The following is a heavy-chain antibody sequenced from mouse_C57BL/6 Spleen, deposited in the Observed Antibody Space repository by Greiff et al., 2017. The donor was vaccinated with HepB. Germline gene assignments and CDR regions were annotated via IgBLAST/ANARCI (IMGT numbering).Heavy chain of an antibody. Sequence: EVKLVESGGGLVKPGGSLKLSCAASGFTFSSYAMSWVRQTPEKRLEWVATISDGGSYTYYPDNVKGRFTISRDNAKNNLYLQMSHLKSEDTAMYYCARVNGSSYGWYFDVWGTGTTVTVSS. CDR3: ARVNGSSYGWYFDV. V-gene: IGHV5-4*03. D-gene: IGHD1-1*01. CDR2: ISDGGSYT. CDR1: GFTFSSYA. J-gene: IGHJ1*03.